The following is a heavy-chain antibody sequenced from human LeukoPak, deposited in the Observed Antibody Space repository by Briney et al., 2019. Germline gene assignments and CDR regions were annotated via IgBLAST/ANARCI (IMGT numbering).Heavy chain of an antibody. CDR2: FDPEDGET. CDR1: GYTLTELS. D-gene: IGHD3-22*01. J-gene: IGHJ4*02. Sequence: ASVTVSCTVSGYTLTELSMHWVRQAPGKGLEWMGGFDPEDGETIYAQKFRGRVTMTEDTSTDTAYMELSSLRSEDTAVYYCATLPDYYDSSGYPYWGQGTLVTVSS. V-gene: IGHV1-24*01. CDR3: ATLPDYYDSSGYPY.